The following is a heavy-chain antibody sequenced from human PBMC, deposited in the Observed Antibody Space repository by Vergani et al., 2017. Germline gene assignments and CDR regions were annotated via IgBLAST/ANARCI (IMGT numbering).Heavy chain of an antibody. CDR1: GFTFSSYG. V-gene: IGHV3-30*02. D-gene: IGHD3-10*02. CDR3: AKDRGVRGVIRYYYGMDV. CDR2: IRYDGSNK. J-gene: IGHJ6*02. Sequence: QVQLVESGGGVVQPGGSLRSPCAALGFTFSSYGMHWVRQAPGQGLEWVAFIRYDGSNKYYADSVKGRFTISRDNSTNTLYLQMNSLRAEDTAVYYCAKDRGVRGVIRYYYGMDVWGQGTTVTVSS.